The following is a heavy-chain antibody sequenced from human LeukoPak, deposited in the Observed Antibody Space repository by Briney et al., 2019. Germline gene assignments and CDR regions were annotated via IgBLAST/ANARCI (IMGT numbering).Heavy chain of an antibody. V-gene: IGHV3-53*01. CDR2: IYSGGST. Sequence: PGGSLRLSCAASGFTVSSNYMSWVRQAPGKGLEWVSVIYSGGSTYYADSVKGRFIISRDNSKNTLYLQMNSLRADDTAVYYCATDRRYCSSTSCSGYYGMDVCGQGTTVTVSS. CDR3: ATDRRYCSSTSCSGYYGMDV. D-gene: IGHD2-2*01. J-gene: IGHJ6*02. CDR1: GFTVSSNY.